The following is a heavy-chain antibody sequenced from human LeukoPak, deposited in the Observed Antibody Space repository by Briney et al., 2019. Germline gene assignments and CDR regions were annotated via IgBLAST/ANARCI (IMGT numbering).Heavy chain of an antibody. V-gene: IGHV3-23*01. CDR2: ISGGGDIT. CDR3: AKEQVVSPPWVSYFDY. D-gene: IGHD1-26*01. Sequence: PGGSLRLSCVASGFTFSTYAMSWVRQTPAKGLEWVSVISGGGDITYYAGSVKGRFTISRDNSENTVYLQMNSLRAEDTAVYYCAKEQVVSPPWVSYFDYWAQGTLVTVSS. CDR1: GFTFSTYA. J-gene: IGHJ4*02.